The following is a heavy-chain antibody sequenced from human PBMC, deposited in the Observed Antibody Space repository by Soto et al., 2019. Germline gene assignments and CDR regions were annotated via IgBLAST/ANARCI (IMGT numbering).Heavy chain of an antibody. Sequence: GGSLRLSCAASGFSFTSYAKSWVRQAPGKGLEWVSTISGRDGSTYYADSVKGRFTISRDNSKNTLYLQMNSLRAEDTAVYYCAKAPVATPLSYYYYGMDVWGQGTTLTVSS. CDR2: ISGRDGST. J-gene: IGHJ6*02. D-gene: IGHD5-12*01. CDR3: AKAPVATPLSYYYYGMDV. V-gene: IGHV3-23*01. CDR1: GFSFTSYA.